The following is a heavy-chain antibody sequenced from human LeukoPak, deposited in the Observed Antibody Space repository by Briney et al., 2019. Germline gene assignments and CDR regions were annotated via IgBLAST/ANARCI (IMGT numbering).Heavy chain of an antibody. CDR1: GGTFSSYV. D-gene: IGHD3-22*01. Sequence: SVKVSCKASGGTFSSYVFNWVRQAPGQGLELMGGIIPMFGEAYYAQSFQGRVTVSADKSTSTVYMELRSLRSEDTGVYYCATKYYHDTGDYFGPEFDPWGQGTLVTVSS. CDR2: IIPMFGEA. J-gene: IGHJ5*02. V-gene: IGHV1-69*06. CDR3: ATKYYHDTGDYFGPEFDP.